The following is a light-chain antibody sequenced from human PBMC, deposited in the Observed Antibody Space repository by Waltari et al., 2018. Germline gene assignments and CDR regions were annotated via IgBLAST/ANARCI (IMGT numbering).Light chain of an antibody. Sequence: AIHMTQSPSSLSASVGDKVTITCRARQGISNVLAWYQQKPGKAPELLIYAASNLRSGVPSRFSGSGSGTDVTLTISSLQPEDFAVYYCQQRHSYPLTFGGGTKVEIK. J-gene: IGKJ4*01. CDR3: QQRHSYPLT. CDR1: QGISNV. V-gene: IGKV1-13*02. CDR2: AAS.